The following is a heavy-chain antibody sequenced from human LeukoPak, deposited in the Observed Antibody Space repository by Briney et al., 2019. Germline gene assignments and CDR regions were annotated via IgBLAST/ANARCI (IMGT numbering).Heavy chain of an antibody. CDR1: GFTFTKYS. D-gene: IGHD3-10*01. V-gene: IGHV3-48*01. J-gene: IGHJ4*02. Sequence: GGSLRLSCAASGFTFTKYSMHWVRQTPGKGLEWVSYISSDSTTIHYTDSVKGRFTISRDNAKNSLYLQMNSLRAEDTAVYYCARRESTTMVRGGVDYWGQGTLVTVSS. CDR2: ISSDSTTI. CDR3: ARRESTTMVRGGVDY.